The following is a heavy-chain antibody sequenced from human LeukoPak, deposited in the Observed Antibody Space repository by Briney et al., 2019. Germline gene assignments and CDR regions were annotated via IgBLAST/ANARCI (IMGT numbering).Heavy chain of an antibody. Sequence: ASVKVSCKASGYTFTSYTMHWVRQAPGQRLEWMGWINTGNGNTKYPQEFQGRVTITRDTSASTAYMELSSLRSEDMAVYYCARGPLIAANYYYYMDVWGKGTTVTVSS. CDR3: ARGPLIAANYYYYMDV. CDR1: GYTFTSYT. CDR2: INTGNGNT. D-gene: IGHD6-13*01. V-gene: IGHV1-3*03. J-gene: IGHJ6*03.